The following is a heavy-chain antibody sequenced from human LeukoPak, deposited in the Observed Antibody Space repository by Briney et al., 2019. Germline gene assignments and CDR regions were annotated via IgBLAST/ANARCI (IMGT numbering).Heavy chain of an antibody. D-gene: IGHD2-8*01. J-gene: IGHJ5*02. CDR2: ISGSGGST. CDR3: ARCKEYRTQKNWFDP. Sequence: GGSLRLSCAASGFTFSSYWMRWVRQAPGKGLEWVSAISGSGGSTYYADSVKGRFTISRDNSKNTLYLQMNSLRAEDTAVYYWARCKEYRTQKNWFDPWGQGTLVTVSS. V-gene: IGHV3-23*01. CDR1: GFTFSSYW.